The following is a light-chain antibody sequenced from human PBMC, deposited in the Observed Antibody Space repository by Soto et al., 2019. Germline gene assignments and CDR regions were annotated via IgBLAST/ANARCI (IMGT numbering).Light chain of an antibody. CDR1: SGDVGAYNY. J-gene: IGLJ1*01. V-gene: IGLV2-14*01. CDR2: EVN. CDR3: SSYASTSTAV. Sequence: QSVLTQPASVSGSPGQSITISCTGTSGDVGAYNYVSWYQQHPGKAPKLMIYEVNYRPSGDSNRFSGSKSGITASLTISGLQAEDEADYYCSSYASTSTAVFGTGTKVTVL.